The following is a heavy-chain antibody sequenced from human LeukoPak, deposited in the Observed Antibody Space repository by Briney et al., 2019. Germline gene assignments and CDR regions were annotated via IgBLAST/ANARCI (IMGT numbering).Heavy chain of an antibody. V-gene: IGHV4-39*07. CDR1: GGSISSSSYY. CDR2: IYYSGST. J-gene: IGHJ5*02. CDR3: ARDGSYSNYNNWFDP. D-gene: IGHD4-11*01. Sequence: SETLSLTCTVSGGSISSSSYYWGGIPHPPGKGLDGMGSIYYSGSTYYNPSLKSRVTISVDTSKNQFSLKLSSVTAADTAVYYCARDGSYSNYNNWFDPWGQRTLVTVSS.